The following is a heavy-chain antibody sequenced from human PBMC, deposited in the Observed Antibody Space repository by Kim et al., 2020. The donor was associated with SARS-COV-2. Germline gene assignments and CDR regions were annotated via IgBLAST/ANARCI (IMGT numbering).Heavy chain of an antibody. V-gene: IGHV3-66*01. CDR2: GNKT. CDR3: ATNLAAAGVV. J-gene: IGHJ4*02. Sequence: GNKTEYVDSVKGRFIISRDKSKSTLYLQMSSLGVEDAAVYYCATNLAAAGVVWGQGTLVTVSS. D-gene: IGHD6-13*01.